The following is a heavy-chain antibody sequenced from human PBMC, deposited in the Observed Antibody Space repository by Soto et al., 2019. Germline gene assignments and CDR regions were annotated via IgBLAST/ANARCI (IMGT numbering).Heavy chain of an antibody. D-gene: IGHD1-26*01. CDR3: AAELYSGASCCSFDI. CDR2: IVVGSGNT. CDR1: GFTFSNSA. V-gene: IGHV1-58*01. Sequence: GASVKVSCKTSGFTFSNSAVQWVRQARGQRLEWMGWIVVGSGNTKYAQKFRERVTITRDMSTSTAHMEVSSLAPEDTAVYYCAAELYSGASCCSFDIWGQGTTVTVSS. J-gene: IGHJ3*02.